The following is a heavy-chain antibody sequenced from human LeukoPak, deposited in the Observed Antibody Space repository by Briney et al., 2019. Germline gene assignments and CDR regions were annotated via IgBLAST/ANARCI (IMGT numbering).Heavy chain of an antibody. CDR2: ISGSGGST. D-gene: IGHD6-19*01. CDR1: GFTFSSYA. J-gene: IGHJ3*02. Sequence: GGSLRLSCAASGFTFSSYAMSWCRQAPGKGLEWVSAISGSGGSTYYADSVKGRFTISRDNSKNTLYLQMNSLRAEDTAVYYCARQQWLEQDAFDIWGQGTMVTVSS. CDR3: ARQQWLEQDAFDI. V-gene: IGHV3-23*01.